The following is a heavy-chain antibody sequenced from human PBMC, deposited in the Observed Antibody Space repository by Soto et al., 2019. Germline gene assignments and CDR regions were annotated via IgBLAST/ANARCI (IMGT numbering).Heavy chain of an antibody. CDR3: ARGSWSIRFHH. J-gene: IGHJ4*02. V-gene: IGHV4-34*01. Sequence: SETLALTCAVYGDSFTSNYYWTWIRQPPGKGLEWIGEIYHNGGTNYSPSLKSRVTISEDTSKSQFSLNLNSVTAADTAVYYCARGSWSIRFHHWGQGSLVTVSS. CDR1: GDSFTSNYY. D-gene: IGHD1-20*01. CDR2: IYHNGGT.